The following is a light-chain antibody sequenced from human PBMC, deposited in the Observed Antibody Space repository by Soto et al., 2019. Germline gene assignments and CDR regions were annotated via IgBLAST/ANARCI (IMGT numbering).Light chain of an antibody. Sequence: DVQMTQSPSSLSASVGDSVTITCQASEAINNYLNWYQQTPGKAPKLLIYDVSTLETGVPSRFSGRRSGTEFTLTINTLQPEDFATCYCQQYEHIPLPFGQGTRLDIK. J-gene: IGKJ5*01. CDR3: QQYEHIPLP. CDR1: EAINNY. V-gene: IGKV1-33*01. CDR2: DVS.